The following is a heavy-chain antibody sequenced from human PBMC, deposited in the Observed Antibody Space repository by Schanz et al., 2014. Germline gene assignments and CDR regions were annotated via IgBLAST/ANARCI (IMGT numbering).Heavy chain of an antibody. CDR2: IIPILGIA. CDR3: ASSGAGYSNSWDSDY. V-gene: IGHV1-69*09. CDR1: GYTFTSDS. D-gene: IGHD6-13*01. J-gene: IGHJ4*02. Sequence: QVQLVQSGAEVKKPGASVKVSCKASGYTFTSDSMHWVRQAPGQGLEWMGRIIPILGIANYAQKFQGRVTITADKSTFTAYMDVSSLRSEDTAVYYCASSGAGYSNSWDSDYWGQGTPVTVSS.